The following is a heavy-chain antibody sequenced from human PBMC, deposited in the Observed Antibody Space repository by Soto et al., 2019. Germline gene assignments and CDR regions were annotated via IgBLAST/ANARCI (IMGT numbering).Heavy chain of an antibody. CDR2: IIPIFGTA. CDR3: ARGWGYDSNDYYYAY. D-gene: IGHD3-22*01. V-gene: IGHV1-69*13. J-gene: IGHJ4*02. CDR1: GGTFSRHA. Sequence: SVKVSCKASGGTFSRHAISWVRQAPGQGLEWMGGIIPIFGTANHAQKFQGRVTIIADESTSTVYMELSSLRSEDTAMYYCARGWGYDSNDYYYAYWGQGTLVTVSS.